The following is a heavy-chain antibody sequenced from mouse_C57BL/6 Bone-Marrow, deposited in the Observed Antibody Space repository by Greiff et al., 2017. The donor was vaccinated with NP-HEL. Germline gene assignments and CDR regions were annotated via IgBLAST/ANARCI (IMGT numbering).Heavy chain of an antibody. CDR2: INPNNGGT. Sequence: EVKVVESGPELVKPGASVKMSCKASGYTFTDYNMHWVKQSHGKSLEWIGYINPNNGGTSYNQKFKGKATLTVNKSSSTAYMELRSLTSEDSEVYYCATYGSSWDYAMDYWGQGTSVTVSS. D-gene: IGHD1-1*01. J-gene: IGHJ4*01. CDR1: GYTFTDYN. V-gene: IGHV1-22*01. CDR3: ATYGSSWDYAMDY.